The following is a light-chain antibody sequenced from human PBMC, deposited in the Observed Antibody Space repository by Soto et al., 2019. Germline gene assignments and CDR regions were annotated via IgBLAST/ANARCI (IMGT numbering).Light chain of an antibody. CDR2: NVN. CDR3: SSCSDTNICV. J-gene: IGLJ1*01. Sequence: QSVLTQPPSASGSPGQAVTISCTGTSRDIGGYDFVSWYQVRPGEAPQLIIYNVNGRPSGVPRRFSGSKSGNTASLTVSGLQAVDEADYYCSSCSDTNICVFGTGTKVTVL. V-gene: IGLV2-8*01. CDR1: SRDIGGYDF.